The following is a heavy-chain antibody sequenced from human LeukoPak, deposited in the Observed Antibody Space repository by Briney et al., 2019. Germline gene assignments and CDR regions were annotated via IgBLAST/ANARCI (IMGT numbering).Heavy chain of an antibody. J-gene: IGHJ4*02. V-gene: IGHV3-23*01. CDR2: ISGSGGST. CDR3: AKEAPGYFDY. Sequence: GGSLRLSCVASGFIFSSFSMNWVRQAPGKGLEWVSAISGSGGSTYYADSVKGRFTISRDNSKNTLYLQMNSLRAEDTAVYYCAKEAPGYFDYWGQGTLVTVSS. CDR1: GFIFSSFS.